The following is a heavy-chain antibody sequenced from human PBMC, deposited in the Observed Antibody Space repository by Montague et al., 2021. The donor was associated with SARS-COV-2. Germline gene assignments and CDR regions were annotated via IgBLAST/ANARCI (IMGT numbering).Heavy chain of an antibody. CDR3: APKRVVIGSNWFDP. Sequence: PALVKPTQTLTLTCTFSGFSLSTSGVGVGWIRQPPGKALEWLALIYWDDDKRYSPSLKSRLTITKDTSKNQVVLTMTNMDPVDTATYYCAPKRVVIGSNWFDPWGQGTLVTVSS. D-gene: IGHD3-3*01. V-gene: IGHV2-5*02. CDR2: IYWDDDK. J-gene: IGHJ5*02. CDR1: GFSLSTSGVG.